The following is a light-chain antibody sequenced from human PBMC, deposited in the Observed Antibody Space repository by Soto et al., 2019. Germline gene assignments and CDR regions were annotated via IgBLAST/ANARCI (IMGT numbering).Light chain of an antibody. CDR3: HHYGNSLYT. J-gene: IGKJ2*01. Sequence: EIVLTQSPATLSLSPGERATLSCRASQGVSSYLAWYQQKPGQAPRLLIYDASNRATGIPARFSGSGPGTDFTLTISSLEPEDFAVYYCHHYGNSLYTFGQGTKLEI. CDR2: DAS. V-gene: IGKV3D-11*01. CDR1: QGVSSY.